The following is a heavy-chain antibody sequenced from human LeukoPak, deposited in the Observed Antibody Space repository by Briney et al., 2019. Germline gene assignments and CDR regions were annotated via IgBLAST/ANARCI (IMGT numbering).Heavy chain of an antibody. J-gene: IGHJ4*02. CDR2: IRASDCYT. CDR3: ARRAGAYSHPYDY. Sequence: GGTLRLSCGASGFSLSTFAMSWVRQSPEKGLESVSAIRASDCYTYHADSVKRRFTMSRDISKNTLYLQMNSLRAEDTAVYYCARRAGAYSHPYDYWGQGTLVTVSS. CDR1: GFSLSTFA. D-gene: IGHD4/OR15-4a*01. V-gene: IGHV3-23*01.